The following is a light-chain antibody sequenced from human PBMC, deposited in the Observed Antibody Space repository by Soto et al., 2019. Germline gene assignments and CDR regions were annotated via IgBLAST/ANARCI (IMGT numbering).Light chain of an antibody. CDR2: EVS. CDR1: SSDVGSHNL. Sequence: QSALTQPASVSGSPGQSITISCTGTSSDVGSHNLVSWYQQHPGQAPKLMIYEVSKRPLGVSARLSASKSGNTASLTISGLQAEDEADYYCCSYGGSRAVFGGGTKLTVL. CDR3: CSYGGSRAV. J-gene: IGLJ7*01. V-gene: IGLV2-23*02.